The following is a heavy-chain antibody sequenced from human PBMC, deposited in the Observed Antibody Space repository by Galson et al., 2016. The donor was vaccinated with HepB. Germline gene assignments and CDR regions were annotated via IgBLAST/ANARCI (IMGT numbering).Heavy chain of an antibody. CDR2: ISSSSADI. CDR3: ARTSYSYDTSDYSEAIYFDY. D-gene: IGHD3-16*01. J-gene: IGHJ4*02. Sequence: SLRLSCAASGFTFSTYTMNWVRQAPGKGLEWVAKISSSSADIFYADSVKGRFTISRNNAKNSLYLQMQGLRDEDKAVYFCARTSYSYDTSDYSEAIYFDYWGQGTLVSVSS. V-gene: IGHV3-48*02. CDR1: GFTFSTYT.